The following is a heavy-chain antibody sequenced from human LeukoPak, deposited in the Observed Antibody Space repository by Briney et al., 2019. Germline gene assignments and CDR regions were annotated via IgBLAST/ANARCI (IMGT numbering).Heavy chain of an antibody. J-gene: IGHJ4*02. D-gene: IGHD6-19*01. V-gene: IGHV3-30-3*01. CDR2: ISYDGSSK. Sequence: GGSLRLSCAASGFSFKNYAMHWVRQAPGKGLEWVAVISYDGSSKYYADSVKGRFTISRGNSKYTLYMQMNSLRPEDTAVFCARVRVAVAGTYYFDYWGQGALVTVSS. CDR1: GFSFKNYA. CDR3: ARVRVAVAGTYYFDY.